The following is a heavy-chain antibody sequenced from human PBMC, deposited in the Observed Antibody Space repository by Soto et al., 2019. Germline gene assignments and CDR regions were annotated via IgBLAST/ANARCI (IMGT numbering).Heavy chain of an antibody. CDR1: GYTFTSYG. Sequence: ASVKVSCKASGYTFTSYGISWVRQAPGQGLEWMGWISAYNGNTNYAQKHQGRVTMTTDTSTSTAYMELRSLRSDDTAVYYCVRVCVADGPWRNLLSFCGQRSPVIVSS. J-gene: IGHJ1*01. CDR2: ISAYNGNT. CDR3: VRVCVADGPWRNLLSF. V-gene: IGHV1-18*01. D-gene: IGHD2-15*01.